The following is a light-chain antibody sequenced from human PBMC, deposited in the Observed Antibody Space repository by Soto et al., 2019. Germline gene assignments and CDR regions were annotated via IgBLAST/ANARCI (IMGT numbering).Light chain of an antibody. CDR2: GAS. Sequence: EIVLTQSPATLSLSPGERATLSCRASQSFAYTYLAWFQQKPGQAPRLLIYGASNRATGIPDRFSGSGSGTDFTLTISRLEPEDFAVYYCQQYGTSPLTFGGGTKVDI. J-gene: IGKJ4*01. CDR1: QSFAYTY. CDR3: QQYGTSPLT. V-gene: IGKV3-20*01.